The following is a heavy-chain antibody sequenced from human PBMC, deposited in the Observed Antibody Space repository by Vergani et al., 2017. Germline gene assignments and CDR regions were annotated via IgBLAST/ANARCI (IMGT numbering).Heavy chain of an antibody. Sequence: EVQLLESGGGLVQPGGSLRLSCAASGFTFSSYAMSWVRQAPGKGLEWVSAISGSGGSTYYADSVKGRFTISRDNSKNTLYLQMNSLRAEDTAVYYCARAKGKRAMVNPYFDYWGQGTLVTVSS. V-gene: IGHV3-23*01. J-gene: IGHJ4*02. CDR1: GFTFSSYA. CDR2: ISGSGGST. CDR3: ARAKGKRAMVNPYFDY. D-gene: IGHD5-18*01.